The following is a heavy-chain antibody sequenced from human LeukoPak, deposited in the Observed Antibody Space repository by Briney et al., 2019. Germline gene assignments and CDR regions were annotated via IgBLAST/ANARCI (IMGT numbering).Heavy chain of an antibody. Sequence: GGSLRLSCAASGFALNTNYMNWVRQVPGKGLEWVSVIYAGGNTYYADSVKERFTISRDNSRNTLYLQMNSLRGDDTAVYYCAREVYSSTWFDLWGQGTLVTVSS. V-gene: IGHV3-66*01. D-gene: IGHD6-13*01. J-gene: IGHJ4*02. CDR2: IYAGGNT. CDR1: GFALNTNY. CDR3: AREVYSSTWFDL.